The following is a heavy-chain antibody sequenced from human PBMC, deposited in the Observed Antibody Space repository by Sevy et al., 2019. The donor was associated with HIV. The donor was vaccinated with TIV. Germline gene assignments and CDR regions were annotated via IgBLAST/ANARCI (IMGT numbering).Heavy chain of an antibody. CDR2: ISNSGSTI. J-gene: IGHJ2*01. V-gene: IGHV3-11*01. CDR1: KFTFSDYY. D-gene: IGHD3-10*01. CDR3: AREGDLRYFDF. Sequence: GGSLRLSCAASKFTFSDYYMSWIRQAPGKGLEWVSYISNSGSTIYYADSVKGRLTISRDNAKSSMYLQMNRLRAEDTAVYYCAREGDLRYFDFWGRGTLVTVSS.